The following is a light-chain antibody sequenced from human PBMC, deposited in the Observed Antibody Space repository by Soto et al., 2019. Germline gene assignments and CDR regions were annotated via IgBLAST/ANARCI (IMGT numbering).Light chain of an antibody. CDR3: QHYGTSRT. CDR2: GAS. Sequence: EIVLTQSPGTLSLSPGERATLSCRTNQSVSSSYLTWYQQKPGQAPRLLIYGASSRATGIPDRFSGSGSGTDFTLTISRLEPEDFAVYYCQHYGTSRTFGRGTKVEIK. CDR1: QSVSSSY. V-gene: IGKV3-20*01. J-gene: IGKJ1*01.